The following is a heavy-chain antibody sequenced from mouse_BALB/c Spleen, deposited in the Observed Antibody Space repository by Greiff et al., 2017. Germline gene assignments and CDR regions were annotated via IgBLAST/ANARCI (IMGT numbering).Heavy chain of an antibody. Sequence: EVMLVESGGGLVKPGGSLKLSCAASGFTFSSYAMSWVRQSPEKRLEWVAEISSGGSYTYYPDTVTGRFTISRDNAKNTLYLEMSSLRSEDTAMYYCARSIWSYGNYDYFDYWGQGTTLTVSS. CDR1: GFTFSSYA. CDR3: ARSIWSYGNYDYFDY. CDR2: ISSGGSYT. J-gene: IGHJ2*01. D-gene: IGHD2-10*02. V-gene: IGHV5-9-4*01.